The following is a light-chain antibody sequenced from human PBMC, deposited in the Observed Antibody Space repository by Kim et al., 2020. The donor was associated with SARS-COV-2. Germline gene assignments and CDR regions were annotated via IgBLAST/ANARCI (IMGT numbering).Light chain of an antibody. CDR3: NSRDSSGNHWV. CDR1: GLRSYY. V-gene: IGLV3-19*01. Sequence: AVGQTVRITCQGDGLRSYYASWYQQQPGQAPVLVIYGKNNRPSGIPDRFSGSSSGNTASLTITGAQAEDEADYYCNSRDSSGNHWVFGGGTQLTVL. CDR2: GKN. J-gene: IGLJ3*02.